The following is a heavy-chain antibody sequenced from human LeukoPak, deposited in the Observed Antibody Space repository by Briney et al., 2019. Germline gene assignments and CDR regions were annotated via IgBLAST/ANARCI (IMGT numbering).Heavy chain of an antibody. CDR2: INPNSGGT. Sequence: ASVKVSCKASGYTFTGYYMHWVRQAPGQGLEWMGWINPNSGGTNYAQKFQGRVTMTRDTSISTAYMELSRLRSDDTAVYYCARDEEWLLMDDAFDIWGQGTMVTVSS. J-gene: IGHJ3*02. CDR1: GYTFTGYY. CDR3: ARDEEWLLMDDAFDI. D-gene: IGHD3-3*01. V-gene: IGHV1-2*02.